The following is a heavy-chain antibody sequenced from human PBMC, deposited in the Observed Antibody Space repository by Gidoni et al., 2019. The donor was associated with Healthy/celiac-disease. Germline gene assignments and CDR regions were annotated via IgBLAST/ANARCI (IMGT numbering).Heavy chain of an antibody. J-gene: IGHJ4*02. CDR3: ARDLPGRIVATIRFDY. D-gene: IGHD5-12*01. CDR1: GFTFSRYS. CDR2: ISSSSSYI. V-gene: IGHV3-21*01. Sequence: VQLVESGGGLVKPGGSLRLSCAASGFTFSRYSMTWVRQAPGKGLEWVSSISSSSSYIYYADSVKGRFTISRDNAKNSLYLQMNSLRAEDTAVYYCARDLPGRIVATIRFDYWGQGTLVTVSS.